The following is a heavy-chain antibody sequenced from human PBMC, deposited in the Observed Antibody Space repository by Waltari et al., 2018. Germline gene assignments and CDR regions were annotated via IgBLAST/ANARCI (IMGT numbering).Heavy chain of an antibody. CDR1: EYTLSKLS. Sequence: QVQLEQSGAEVRKPGASVKVACKVSEYTLSKLSIDWVRQIPGKGLARKFQGRVTETEDTLTNTAYMEMSSLRSEDTAIYYCVTRIKAVVQGVIIVEGPPPNWFDPWGPGTQVTVSS. D-gene: IGHD3-10*02. J-gene: IGHJ5*02. V-gene: IGHV1-24*01. CDR3: VTRIKAVVQGVIIVEGPPPNWFDP.